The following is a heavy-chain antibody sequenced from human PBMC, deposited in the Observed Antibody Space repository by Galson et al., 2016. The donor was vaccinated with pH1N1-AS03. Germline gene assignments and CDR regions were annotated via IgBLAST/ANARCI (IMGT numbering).Heavy chain of an antibody. Sequence: PALVKPTQTLTLTCTFSGFSLSTSGVGVGWIRQPPGKDLEWLGIIYLDDDKRHRPSLKSRLTITNSTVKNQVVLTMTNIDPVDTATYYCAHRDSGQSGWGQGTLVTVSS. CDR1: GFSLSTSGVG. CDR2: IYLDDDK. V-gene: IGHV2-5*02. CDR3: AHRDSGQSG. D-gene: IGHD6-19*01. J-gene: IGHJ4*02.